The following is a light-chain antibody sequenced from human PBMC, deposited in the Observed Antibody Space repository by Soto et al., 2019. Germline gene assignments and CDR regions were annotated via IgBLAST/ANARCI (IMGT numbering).Light chain of an antibody. CDR2: DDS. J-gene: IGLJ2*01. CDR3: QVWDRSSDQVV. CDR1: NIGSKG. V-gene: IGLV3-21*02. Sequence: SYELTQPPSVSVAPGQTARITCGGNNIGSKGVHWYQQKPGQAPVLVVYDDSDRPSGIPERFSGSNSGNRATLTVSRVEAVDEADYYCQVWDRSSDQVVFGGGTKLTVL.